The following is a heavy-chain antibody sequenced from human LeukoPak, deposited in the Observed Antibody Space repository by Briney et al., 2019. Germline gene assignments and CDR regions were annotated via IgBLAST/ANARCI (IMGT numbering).Heavy chain of an antibody. Sequence: PGESLKISCQGSGYSFTSYWIGWVRQMPGKGLEWMGIIYPGDSDTRYSPSFQGQVTISADKSISTAYLQWSSLKASDTAMYYCARVSVYSSSWEDAFDIWGQGTMVTVSS. CDR3: ARVSVYSSSWEDAFDI. V-gene: IGHV5-51*01. D-gene: IGHD6-13*01. J-gene: IGHJ3*02. CDR2: IYPGDSDT. CDR1: GYSFTSYW.